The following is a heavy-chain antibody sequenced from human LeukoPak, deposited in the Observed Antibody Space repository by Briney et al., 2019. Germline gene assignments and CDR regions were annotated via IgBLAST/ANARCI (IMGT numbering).Heavy chain of an antibody. CDR2: ISYDGSNK. Sequence: QSGGSLRLSCAASGFTFSSYGMPWVRQAPGKGLEWVAVISYDGSNKYYADSVKGRFTISRDNSKNTLYLQMNSLRAEDTAVYYCAADSSGWYYFDYWGRGTLVTVSS. V-gene: IGHV3-30*03. D-gene: IGHD6-19*01. CDR3: AADSSGWYYFDY. J-gene: IGHJ4*02. CDR1: GFTFSSYG.